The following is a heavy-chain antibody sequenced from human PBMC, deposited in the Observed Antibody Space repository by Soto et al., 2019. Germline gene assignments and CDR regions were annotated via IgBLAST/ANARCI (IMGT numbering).Heavy chain of an antibody. V-gene: IGHV4-59*01. Sequence: PSETLSLTCTVYGGSISSYYWSWIRQPPGKGLEWIGYIYHSGSTNYNPSLKSRVTISVDTSKNQFSLKLSSVTAAETAVYYCAGDTGYYYGSGSHANWLQIDYWGQGTLVTVSS. CDR3: AGDTGYYYGSGSHANWLQIDY. CDR1: GGSISSYY. D-gene: IGHD3-10*01. CDR2: IYHSGST. J-gene: IGHJ4*02.